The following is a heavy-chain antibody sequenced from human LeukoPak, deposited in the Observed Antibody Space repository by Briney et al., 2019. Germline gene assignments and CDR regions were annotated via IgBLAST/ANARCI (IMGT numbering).Heavy chain of an antibody. CDR2: IKQDGSEK. J-gene: IGHJ5*02. V-gene: IGHV3-7*05. Sequence: GGSLRLSCEASGFTFSSYWMSWVRQAPGKGLEWVANIKQDGSEKYYVDSVKGRFTISRDNAKNSLYLQMNSLRAEDTAVYYCARVHSSSWYGGWFDPWGQGTLVTVSS. CDR3: ARVHSSSWYGGWFDP. D-gene: IGHD6-13*01. CDR1: GFTFSSYW.